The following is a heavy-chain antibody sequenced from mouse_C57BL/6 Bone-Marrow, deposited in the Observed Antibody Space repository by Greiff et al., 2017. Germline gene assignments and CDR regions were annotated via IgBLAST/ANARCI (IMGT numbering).Heavy chain of an antibody. Sequence: EVKLQESGPGLVKPSQSLSLTCSVTGYSITSGYYWNWIRQFPGNKLELMGYISYDGSNNYNPSLKNRISITRDTSKNQFFLKLNSVTTEDTATYYCARGGIDYYGSSFYFDYWGQGTTLTVSS. V-gene: IGHV3-6*01. D-gene: IGHD1-1*01. J-gene: IGHJ2*01. CDR1: GYSITSGYY. CDR2: ISYDGSN. CDR3: ARGGIDYYGSSFYFDY.